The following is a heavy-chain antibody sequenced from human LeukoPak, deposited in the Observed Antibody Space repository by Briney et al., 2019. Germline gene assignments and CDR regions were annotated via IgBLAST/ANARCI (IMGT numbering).Heavy chain of an antibody. Sequence: SQTLSLTCALSGDSVSSNSAAWNWIRQSPSRGLEWLGRTYYRSKWYYDYAVSVKSRITINPDTSKNQFSLQLSSVTAADTAVYYCARVGRRYYDSSGYYVYYFDYWGQGTLVTVSS. CDR1: GDSVSSNSAA. D-gene: IGHD3-22*01. CDR2: TYYRSKWYY. V-gene: IGHV6-1*01. J-gene: IGHJ4*02. CDR3: ARVGRRYYDSSGYYVYYFDY.